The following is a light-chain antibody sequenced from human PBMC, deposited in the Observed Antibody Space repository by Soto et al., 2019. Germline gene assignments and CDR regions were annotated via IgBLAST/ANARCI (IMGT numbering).Light chain of an antibody. CDR2: RNN. J-gene: IGLJ2*01. CDR3: AGWDASMSGLV. Sequence: QPVLTQPPSASGTPGQRVTISCSGSSSNIGSNYVYWYHQLPGTAPKLVIYRNNPRPSAVPDRISASTYGASASLAISGRRYDDEADYYCAGWDASMSGLVFGRGTKLTVL. CDR1: SSNIGSNY. V-gene: IGLV1-47*01.